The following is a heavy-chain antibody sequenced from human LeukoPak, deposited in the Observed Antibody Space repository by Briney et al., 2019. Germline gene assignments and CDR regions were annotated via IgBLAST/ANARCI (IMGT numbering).Heavy chain of an antibody. CDR2: IYSGGST. J-gene: IGHJ1*01. CDR3: ARDRSGYFQN. D-gene: IGHD3-3*01. CDR1: GFTLSSNY. Sequence: GGSLRHSCTPSGFTLSSNYMSWVRPAPRKGLEWVSVIYSGGSTYYADSVKGRFTISRDDPKNTLYLQMNRLRAEDAAVYYCARDRSGYFQNWGQGTLVTVCS. V-gene: IGHV3-66*01.